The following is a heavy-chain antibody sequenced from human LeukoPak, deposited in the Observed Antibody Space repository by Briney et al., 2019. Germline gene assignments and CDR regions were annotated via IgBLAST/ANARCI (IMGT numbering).Heavy chain of an antibody. D-gene: IGHD2-8*01. Sequence: GGSLRLSCAASGFTFDDYAMHWVRQAPGKGLEWVSGISWNSGSIGYADSVKGRFTISRDNAKNSLYLQMNSLRAEDTAVYYCAKDNLKWVYWGQGTLVTVSS. CDR1: GFTFDDYA. V-gene: IGHV3-9*01. J-gene: IGHJ4*02. CDR3: AKDNLKWVY. CDR2: ISWNSGSI.